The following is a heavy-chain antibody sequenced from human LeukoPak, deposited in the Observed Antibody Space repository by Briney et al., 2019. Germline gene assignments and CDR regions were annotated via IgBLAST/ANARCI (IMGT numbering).Heavy chain of an antibody. CDR1: GFTFGSYS. V-gene: IGHV3-48*04. J-gene: IGHJ4*02. Sequence: GGSLRLSCAASGFTFGSYSMNWVRQAPGKGLEWVSYISSSSSTIYYADSVKGRFTISRDNAKNSLYLQMNSLRAEDTAVYYCARGEEIEYFDYWGQGTLVTVSS. D-gene: IGHD3-16*01. CDR3: ARGEEIEYFDY. CDR2: ISSSSSTI.